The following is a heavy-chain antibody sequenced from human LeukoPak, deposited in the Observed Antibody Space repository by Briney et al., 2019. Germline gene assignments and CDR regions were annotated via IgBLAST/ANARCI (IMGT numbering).Heavy chain of an antibody. D-gene: IGHD3-9*01. J-gene: IGHJ3*02. CDR3: ARRLRYFDWLSPFGAFDI. V-gene: IGHV4-34*01. CDR2: INHSGST. CDR1: GGSFSGYY. Sequence: SETLSLTCAVYGGSFSGYYWSWIRQPPGKGLEWIGEINHSGSTNYNPSLKSRVTISVDTSKNQFSLKLSSVTAADTAVYYCARRLRYFDWLSPFGAFDIWGQGTMVTVSS.